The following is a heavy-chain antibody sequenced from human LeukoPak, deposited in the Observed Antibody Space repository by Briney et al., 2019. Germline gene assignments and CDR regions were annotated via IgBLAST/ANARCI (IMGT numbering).Heavy chain of an antibody. V-gene: IGHV1-2*02. CDR3: ARDSMIRGVPNWFDP. D-gene: IGHD3-10*01. CDR2: INPNGGGT. J-gene: IGHJ5*02. Sequence: ASVKVPCKASGYTFTGYYMHWVRQAPGQGLEWMGWINPNGGGTNYAQKFQGRVTMTRDTSITTAYMELSRLTSDDTAVYYCARDSMIRGVPNWFDPWGQGTLVTVSS. CDR1: GYTFTGYY.